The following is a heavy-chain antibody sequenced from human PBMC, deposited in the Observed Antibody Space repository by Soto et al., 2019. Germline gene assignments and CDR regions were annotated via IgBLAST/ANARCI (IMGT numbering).Heavy chain of an antibody. V-gene: IGHV1-18*01. D-gene: IGHD3-3*01. Sequence: ASVKVSCKASGYTFISYGISWVRQAPGQGLEWMGWISAYNGNTNYAQKLQGRVTMTTDTSTSTAYMELRSLRSDDTAVYYCATPSQYYDFWSGARVRVYYGMDVWGQGTTVTVSS. CDR1: GYTFISYG. CDR2: ISAYNGNT. CDR3: ATPSQYYDFWSGARVRVYYGMDV. J-gene: IGHJ6*02.